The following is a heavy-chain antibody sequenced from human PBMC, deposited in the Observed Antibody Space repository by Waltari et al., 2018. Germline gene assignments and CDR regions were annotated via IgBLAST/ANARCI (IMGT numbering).Heavy chain of an antibody. CDR1: GGSIRGSSPY. Sequence: QLLLQESGPGLVKPSGTLSLSCTVSGGSIRGSSPYLASPPPPPGKDLEWIGSIQYSGKTYYHPSLKSRVVISVDTANNQISLNLRSVTAADTAKYYCARPGHNIGSLDVPAAAAYYFDHWGQGALVSVSS. V-gene: IGHV4-39*01. CDR3: ARPGHNIGSLDVPAAAAYYFDH. D-gene: IGHD6-13*01. CDR2: IQYSGKT. J-gene: IGHJ4*02.